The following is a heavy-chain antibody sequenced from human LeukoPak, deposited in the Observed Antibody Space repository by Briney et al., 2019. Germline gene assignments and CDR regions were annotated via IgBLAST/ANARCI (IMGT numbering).Heavy chain of an antibody. CDR1: GYTFNGYY. CDR2: INPNSGGT. J-gene: IGHJ6*03. D-gene: IGHD5-18*01. CDR3: ARDVGYSYGYPYYYMDV. Sequence: ASVKVSCKASGYTFNGYYIHWVRQAPGQGLEWMGWINPNSGGTNYAQKFQGRVTMTRDTSISTAYMELSRLRSDDTAVYYCARDVGYSYGYPYYYMDVWGKGTTVTISS. V-gene: IGHV1-2*02.